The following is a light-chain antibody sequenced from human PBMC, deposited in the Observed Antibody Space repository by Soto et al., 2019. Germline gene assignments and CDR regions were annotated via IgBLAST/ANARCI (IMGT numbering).Light chain of an antibody. CDR2: AAS. J-gene: IGKJ4*01. Sequence: EIVLTQSPATLSLSPGARATLSCRASRRVNSSLAWYQQKPGQAPRLLFHAASNKPPGIPARFSSSGSGTDFTLPISSLEPEDFAIYYCQQRSNWPPYLTFGGGTKVEVK. CDR1: RRVNSS. V-gene: IGKV3-11*01. CDR3: QQRSNWPPYLT.